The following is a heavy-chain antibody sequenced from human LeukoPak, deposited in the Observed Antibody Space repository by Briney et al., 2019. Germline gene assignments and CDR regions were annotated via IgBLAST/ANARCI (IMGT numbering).Heavy chain of an antibody. V-gene: IGHV3-48*03. Sequence: PGGSLRLSCAGSGFAFGTYAMNWVRQAPGKGLEWVSYISSSGSTIYYADSVKGRFTISRDNAKNSLYLQMDSLRAEDTAVYYCARGPSSPLTHWGQGTLVTVSS. CDR1: GFAFGTYA. J-gene: IGHJ4*02. CDR2: ISSSGSTI. D-gene: IGHD6-6*01. CDR3: ARGPSSPLTH.